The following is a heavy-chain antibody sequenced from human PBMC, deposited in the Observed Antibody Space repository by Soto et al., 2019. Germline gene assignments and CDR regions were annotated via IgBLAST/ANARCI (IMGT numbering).Heavy chain of an antibody. CDR1: GFSFNSYG. CDR3: AKTGVSVVRGVPQGFDF. J-gene: IGHJ4*02. Sequence: QMQLVESGGGVVQPGRSLRLSCEASGFSFNSYGMHWVRQAPGKGLEWVAFISYDGTNKFYGDSVKGRFTISRDNSKSPLYLQMNSVRPEDTAVYYCAKTGVSVVRGVPQGFDFWGQGPLVTVSS. D-gene: IGHD3-10*01. V-gene: IGHV3-30*18. CDR2: ISYDGTNK.